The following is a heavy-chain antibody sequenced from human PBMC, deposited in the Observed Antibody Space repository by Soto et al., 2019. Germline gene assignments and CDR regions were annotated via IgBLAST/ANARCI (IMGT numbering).Heavy chain of an antibody. Sequence: GSLRLSCAASGFIFSNFGMHWVRQAPGKGLEWVAVIWYDGSNEYYADSVKGRFTISKDNSKNTLYLQMNSLRAEDTAVYYCARDDIPGRAVATYGMDVWGQGTTVTVSS. J-gene: IGHJ6*02. CDR2: IWYDGSNE. V-gene: IGHV3-33*01. CDR1: GFIFSNFG. CDR3: ARDDIPGRAVATYGMDV. D-gene: IGHD6-19*01.